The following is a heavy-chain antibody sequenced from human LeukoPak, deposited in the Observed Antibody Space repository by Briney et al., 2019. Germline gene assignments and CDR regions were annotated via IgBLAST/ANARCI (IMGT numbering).Heavy chain of an antibody. D-gene: IGHD3-3*01. Sequence: PGGSLRLSCAASGFTFSSYAMSWVRQAPGKGLEWVSAISGSGGSTYYADSVKGRFTISRDNSREMLYLQMNSLRDEDTAVYYCAKDFGFDYWGQGTLVTVSS. V-gene: IGHV3-23*01. CDR3: AKDFGFDY. CDR2: ISGSGGST. CDR1: GFTFSSYA. J-gene: IGHJ4*02.